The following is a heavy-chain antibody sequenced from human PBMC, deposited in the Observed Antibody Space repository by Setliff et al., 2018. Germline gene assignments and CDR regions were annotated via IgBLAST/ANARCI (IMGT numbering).Heavy chain of an antibody. Sequence: SETLSLTCAVYGGSFSGYYWSWIRQPPGKGLEWIGEINHSGSTNYNPSLKSRVTISVETSKNQFSLKLSSVTAADTAVYYCARGQGYYMDVWGKGTTVTVSS. V-gene: IGHV4-34*01. CDR2: INHSGST. J-gene: IGHJ6*03. CDR3: ARGQGYYMDV. CDR1: GGSFSGYY.